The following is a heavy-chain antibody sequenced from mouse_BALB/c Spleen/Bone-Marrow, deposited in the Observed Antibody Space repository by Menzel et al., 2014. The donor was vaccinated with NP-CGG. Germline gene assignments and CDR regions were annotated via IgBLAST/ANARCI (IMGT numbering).Heavy chain of an antibody. V-gene: IGHV1S126*01. CDR3: ARRGTTAKDYAMDY. CDR1: GYTFTRYW. Sequence: QVQLKQSGAELVKPGASVKISCKASGYTFTRYWMNWVKQRPGQGLEWIGEIDPSDSYTNNNQKFKDKATLTVDKPSSTAYMQLSSLTSEDSAVYYCARRGTTAKDYAMDYWGQGTSVTVSS. CDR2: IDPSDSYT. J-gene: IGHJ4*01. D-gene: IGHD1-2*01.